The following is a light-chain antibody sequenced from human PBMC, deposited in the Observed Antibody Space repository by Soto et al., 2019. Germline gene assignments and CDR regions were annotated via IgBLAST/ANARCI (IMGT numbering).Light chain of an antibody. CDR3: QQYYSTRT. CDR1: QSVLYSSNNKNY. Sequence: DIVMTQSPDSLAVSLGARATINCKSSQSVLYSSNNKNYLAWYQQKPGQPPKLLIYWASTRESGVPDRFRGSGSGTDFTLTISSLQAEDVAVYYCQQYYSTRTFGQGTKVEIK. V-gene: IGKV4-1*01. CDR2: WAS. J-gene: IGKJ1*01.